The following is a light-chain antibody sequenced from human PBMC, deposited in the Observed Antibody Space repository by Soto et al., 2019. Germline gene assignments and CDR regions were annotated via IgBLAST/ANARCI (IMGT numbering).Light chain of an antibody. J-gene: IGKJ5*01. CDR1: QSISSW. V-gene: IGKV1-5*01. CDR2: DAS. Sequence: DIQMTQSPSTLSASVGDRVTITCRASQSISSWLAWYQQKPGKAPKLLIYDASSLESGVPSRFIGSGSGTEFTLTISSLQPEDFATYYCQQYKSYSPITFGQGTRLEIK. CDR3: QQYKSYSPIT.